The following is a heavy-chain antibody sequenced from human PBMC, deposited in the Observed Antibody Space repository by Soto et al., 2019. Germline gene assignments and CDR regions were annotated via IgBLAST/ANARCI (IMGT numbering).Heavy chain of an antibody. CDR3: ARRGYDSSGYYYSTLYYFDY. D-gene: IGHD3-22*01. Sequence: QLQLQESGPGLMKPSETLSLTCTVSGGSISSSSYYWGWIRQPPGKGLEWIGSIYYSGSTYYNPSLKSRVTISVDTSKNQFSLKLSSVTAADTAVYYCARRGYDSSGYYYSTLYYFDYWGQGTLVTVSS. CDR1: GGSISSSSYY. J-gene: IGHJ4*02. CDR2: IYYSGST. V-gene: IGHV4-39*01.